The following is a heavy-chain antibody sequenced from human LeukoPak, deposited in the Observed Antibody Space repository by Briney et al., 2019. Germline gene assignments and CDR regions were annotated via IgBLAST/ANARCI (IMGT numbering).Heavy chain of an antibody. CDR2: IWYDATKD. Sequence: PGGSLRLSCAASGFTLSSHRMHWPPQAPGKGLEWVAVIWYDATKDYYADSVKGRFTMCRYNSRNAMYQQMISLRAEDTAVYYCAKGPYGGNSVGSFHYWGQGTLVTVSS. D-gene: IGHD4-23*01. CDR1: GFTLSSHR. CDR3: AKGPYGGNSVGSFHY. V-gene: IGHV3-33*06. J-gene: IGHJ4*02.